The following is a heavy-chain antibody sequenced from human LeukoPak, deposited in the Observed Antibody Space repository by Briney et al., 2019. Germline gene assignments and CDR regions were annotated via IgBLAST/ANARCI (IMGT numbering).Heavy chain of an antibody. J-gene: IGHJ4*02. V-gene: IGHV3-30*02. Sequence: HAGGSLRLSCVASGITFRSSSMHWVRQAPGKGLEWLAFIRFDGSTKYYADSVKGRFTVSRDNSKSTLYLRMNSLRAEDTAVYYCAQPDFWGQGTLVTVSS. CDR2: IRFDGSTK. CDR3: AQPDF. CDR1: GITFRSSS.